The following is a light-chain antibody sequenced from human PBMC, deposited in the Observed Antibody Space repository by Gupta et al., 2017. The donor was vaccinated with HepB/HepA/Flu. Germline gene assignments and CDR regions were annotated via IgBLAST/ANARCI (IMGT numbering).Light chain of an antibody. CDR3: QSYDSSLSVLV. V-gene: IGLV1-40*01. CDR1: TSNIGAGYD. CDR2: GNV. J-gene: IGLJ2*01. Sequence: QSVLTQPPSVSGAPGQRVTISCTGSTSNIGAGYDVHWYQQLPGSAPKLLIYGNVNRPSLVPARFSGSKSVTSASLAITWLQADDEANYYCQSYDSSLSVLVFGGGTRLTVL.